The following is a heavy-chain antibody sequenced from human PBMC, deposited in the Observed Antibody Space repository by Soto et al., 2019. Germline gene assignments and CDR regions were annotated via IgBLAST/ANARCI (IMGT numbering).Heavy chain of an antibody. Sequence: SESLALASTVSGGSVTDSSWVGIRQPAGKGLEWIGRIFSSGSTNYNPSLKGRITMSLDTSKNQFSLKLNSATATDTAVYFCARDQGVVVTADNWFDPWGQGILVTVSS. CDR2: IFSSGST. V-gene: IGHV4-4*07. CDR3: ARDQGVVVTADNWFDP. J-gene: IGHJ5*02. D-gene: IGHD2-21*02. CDR1: GGSVTDSS.